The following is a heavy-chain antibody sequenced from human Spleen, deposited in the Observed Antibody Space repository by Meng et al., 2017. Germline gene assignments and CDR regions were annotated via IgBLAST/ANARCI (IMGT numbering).Heavy chain of an antibody. CDR3: ARDPTMIVVAPIFDY. J-gene: IGHJ4*02. CDR1: GGSFSDYY. Sequence: QVQRQQWGAGLLKPSETLSLTCVVSGGSFSDYYWSWIRQPPGKGLEWIGEINHSGSTNYNPSLESRATISVDTSQNNLSLKLSSVTAADSAVYYCARDPTMIVVAPIFDYWGQGTLVTVSS. D-gene: IGHD3-22*01. CDR2: INHSGST. V-gene: IGHV4-34*01.